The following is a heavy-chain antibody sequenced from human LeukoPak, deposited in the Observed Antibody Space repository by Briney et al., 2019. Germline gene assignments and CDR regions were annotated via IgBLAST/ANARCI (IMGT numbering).Heavy chain of an antibody. CDR2: IASDGSST. J-gene: IGHJ5*02. Sequence: GGSLRLSCAASGFTFSSYWMNWVRQAPGKGLVWVSRIASDGSSTTYADSVKGRFTISRDIPKNILYLRMNSLRTEDTAVYYCARGDYYGSGMYGWFDPWGQGTLVTVSS. V-gene: IGHV3-74*01. CDR3: ARGDYYGSGMYGWFDP. D-gene: IGHD3-10*01. CDR1: GFTFSSYW.